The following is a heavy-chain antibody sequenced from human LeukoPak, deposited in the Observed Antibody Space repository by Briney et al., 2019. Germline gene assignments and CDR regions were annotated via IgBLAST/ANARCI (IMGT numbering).Heavy chain of an antibody. V-gene: IGHV3-21*01. CDR2: ISSSSSYI. Sequence: GGSLRLSCAASGFNFSSYEMNWVRQAPGKGLEWVSSISSSSSYIYYADSVKGRFTISRDNAKNSLYLQMNSLRAEDTAVYYCARRAGAYSHPYDYWGQGTLVTVSS. CDR3: ARRAGAYSHPYDY. J-gene: IGHJ4*02. D-gene: IGHD4/OR15-4a*01. CDR1: GFNFSSYE.